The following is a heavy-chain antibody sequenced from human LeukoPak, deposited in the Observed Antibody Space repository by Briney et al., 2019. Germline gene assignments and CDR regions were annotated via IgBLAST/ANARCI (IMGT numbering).Heavy chain of an antibody. J-gene: IGHJ4*02. Sequence: SETLSLTCTVSGGSISSYYWSWIRQPPGKGLEWIGYIYYSGSTNYNPSLKSRVTISVDTSKNQFSLKLNSVTAADTAVYYCARGDGSGSYPFDYGGQGTLVTVSS. CDR1: GGSISSYY. CDR3: ARGDGSGSYPFDY. CDR2: IYYSGST. D-gene: IGHD3-10*01. V-gene: IGHV4-59*01.